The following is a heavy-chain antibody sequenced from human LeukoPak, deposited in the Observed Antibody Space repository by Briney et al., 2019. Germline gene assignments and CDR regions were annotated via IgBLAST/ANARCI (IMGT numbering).Heavy chain of an antibody. Sequence: AGGSLRLSCAASGFTFSSYAMSWVRQAPGKGLEWVSAISGSGGSTYYADSVKGRFTISRDNSKNTLYLQMNSLRAEDTAVYYCAKDPDYGDCGDYWGQGTLVTVSS. CDR3: AKDPDYGDCGDY. J-gene: IGHJ4*02. CDR2: ISGSGGST. V-gene: IGHV3-23*01. CDR1: GFTFSSYA. D-gene: IGHD4-17*01.